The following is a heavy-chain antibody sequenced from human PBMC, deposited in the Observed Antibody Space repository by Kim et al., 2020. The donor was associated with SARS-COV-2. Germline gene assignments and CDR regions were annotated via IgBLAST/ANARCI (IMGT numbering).Heavy chain of an antibody. D-gene: IGHD3-10*01. Sequence: GESLKISCKGSGYSFTSYWIGWVRQMPGKGLEWMGIIYPGDSDTRYSPSFQGQVTISADKSISTAYLQWSSLKASDTAMYYCARRGYYGSGKVGPGDAFDIWGQGTMVTVSS. CDR2: IYPGDSDT. CDR3: ARRGYYGSGKVGPGDAFDI. V-gene: IGHV5-51*01. J-gene: IGHJ3*02. CDR1: GYSFTSYW.